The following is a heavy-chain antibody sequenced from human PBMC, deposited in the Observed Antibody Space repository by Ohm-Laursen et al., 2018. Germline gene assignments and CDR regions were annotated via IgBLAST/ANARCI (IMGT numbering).Heavy chain of an antibody. J-gene: IGHJ4*02. D-gene: IGHD5-18*01. CDR3: TTVSAMVTTFDY. V-gene: IGHV3-15*01. Sequence: GSLRLSCAASGFTFSNAWMSWVRQAPGKGLEWVGRIQSKTDGGTTDYAAPVKGRFTISRDDSKNTLYLQMNSLKTEDTAVYYCTTVSAMVTTFDYWGQGTLVTVSS. CDR2: IQSKTDGGTT. CDR1: GFTFSNAW.